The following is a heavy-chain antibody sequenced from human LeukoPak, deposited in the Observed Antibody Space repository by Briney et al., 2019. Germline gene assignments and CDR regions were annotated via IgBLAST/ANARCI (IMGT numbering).Heavy chain of an antibody. Sequence: GESLKISCKGSGYSFTSFSIGWVRQMPGKGLEWMGLIYPGDSDTRYSPSFQGLVTISADKSVSTAYLQWSSLKASDTAMYYCARHISSGWYYVDYWGQGTLVTVSS. V-gene: IGHV5-51*01. D-gene: IGHD6-19*01. CDR2: IYPGDSDT. J-gene: IGHJ4*02. CDR3: ARHISSGWYYVDY. CDR1: GYSFTSFS.